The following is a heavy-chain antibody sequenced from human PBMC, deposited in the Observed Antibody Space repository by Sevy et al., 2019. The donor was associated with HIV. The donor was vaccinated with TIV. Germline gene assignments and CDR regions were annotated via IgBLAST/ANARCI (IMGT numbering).Heavy chain of an antibody. CDR2: ISYDGSNK. D-gene: IGHD7-27*01. CDR3: ARDWGNWGRDY. CDR1: GFTFSSYA. J-gene: IGHJ4*02. Sequence: GGSLRLSCAASGFTFSSYAMHWVRQAPGKGLEWVAVISYDGSNKYYADSVKGRFTIFRDNSKNTLYLQMNSLRAEDTAVYYCARDWGNWGRDYWGQGTLVTVSS. V-gene: IGHV3-30-3*01.